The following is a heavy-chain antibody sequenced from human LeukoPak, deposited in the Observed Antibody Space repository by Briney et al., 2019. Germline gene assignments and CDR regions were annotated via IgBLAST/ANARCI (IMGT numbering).Heavy chain of an antibody. Sequence: GGSLRLSCAAFGVTFSDYYMYWIRQAPGKGLECVSYTSSSSSSTNYADSVKGRFTISRDNAQNSLYLQMSSLRAEDTAVYYCARARVCTSTFCPFDYWGQGTLVTVSS. CDR1: GVTFSDYY. CDR2: TSSSSSST. CDR3: ARARVCTSTFCPFDY. V-gene: IGHV3-11*05. D-gene: IGHD2-2*01. J-gene: IGHJ4*02.